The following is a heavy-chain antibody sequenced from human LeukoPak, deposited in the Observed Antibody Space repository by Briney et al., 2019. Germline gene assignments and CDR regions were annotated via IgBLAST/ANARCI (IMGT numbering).Heavy chain of an antibody. V-gene: IGHV1-69*05. CDR3: ARGGGYCSSTSCYAFDI. Sequence: ASVKVSCKASGGTFSSYAISWVRQAPGQGLEWMGGIIPIFGTANYAQKFQGRVTITTDEPTSTAYMELSSLRSEDTAVYYCARGGGYCSSTSCYAFDIWGQGTMVTVSS. D-gene: IGHD2-2*01. CDR1: GGTFSSYA. J-gene: IGHJ3*02. CDR2: IIPIFGTA.